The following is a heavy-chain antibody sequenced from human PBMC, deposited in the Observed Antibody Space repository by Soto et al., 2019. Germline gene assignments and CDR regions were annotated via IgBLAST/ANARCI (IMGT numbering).Heavy chain of an antibody. D-gene: IGHD3-22*01. J-gene: IGHJ4*02. CDR2: IIPMFAAP. V-gene: IGHV1-69*01. Sequence: SVKVSCKASGGTFSSHAISWVRQAPVQGLEWMGGIIPMFAAPNYAGKFQGRLSITADESTTTVYMQLSSLRSQDTAVYYFARQFDYDCSGHYYAYWGQGTLVTVSS. CDR3: ARQFDYDCSGHYYAY. CDR1: GGTFSSHA.